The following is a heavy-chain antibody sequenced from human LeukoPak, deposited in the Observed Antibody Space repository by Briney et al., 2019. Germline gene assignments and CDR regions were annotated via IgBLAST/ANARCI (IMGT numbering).Heavy chain of an antibody. V-gene: IGHV4-59*01. Sequence: SETLSLTCTVSGGSISSYYWSWIRQPPGKGLERIGYIYYSGSTNYNPSLKSRVTISVDTSKNQFSLKLSSVTAADTAVYYCARVPPLQQLGTYYYYYYGMDVWGQGTTVTVSS. CDR1: GGSISSYY. CDR3: ARVPPLQQLGTYYYYYYGMDV. CDR2: IYYSGST. J-gene: IGHJ6*02. D-gene: IGHD6-6*01.